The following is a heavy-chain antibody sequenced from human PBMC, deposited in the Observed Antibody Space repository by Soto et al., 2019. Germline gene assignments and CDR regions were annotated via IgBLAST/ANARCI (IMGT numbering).Heavy chain of an antibody. CDR2: IIPIFGTA. CDR1: GGTFSSYA. D-gene: IGHD1-7*01. V-gene: IGHV1-69*13. CDR3: ARDLGQLELLNY. Sequence: SVKVSCKASGGTFSSYAISWVRQAPGQGLEWMGGIIPIFGTANYAQKFQGRVTITADESTSTAYMELSSLRSEDTAVYYCARDLGQLELLNYWGQGTLVTVSS. J-gene: IGHJ4*02.